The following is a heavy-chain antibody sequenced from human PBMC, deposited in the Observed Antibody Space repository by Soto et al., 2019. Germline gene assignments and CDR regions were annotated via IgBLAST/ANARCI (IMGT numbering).Heavy chain of an antibody. Sequence: SETLSLTCTVSGGSISSGDYYWSWIRQPPGKGLEWIGYIYHSGCTYYNPSLKSRVTISVDTSKNQFSLKLSSVTAADTAVYYCAREKRITIFGVVIIGGPFEYWGQGTLVTVSS. V-gene: IGHV4-30-4*01. J-gene: IGHJ4*02. CDR1: GGSISSGDYY. CDR3: AREKRITIFGVVIIGGPFEY. D-gene: IGHD3-3*01. CDR2: IYHSGCT.